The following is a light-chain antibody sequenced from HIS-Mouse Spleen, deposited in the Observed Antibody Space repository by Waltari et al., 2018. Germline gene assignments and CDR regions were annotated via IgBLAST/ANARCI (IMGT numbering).Light chain of an antibody. CDR2: RNN. V-gene: IGLV1-47*01. CDR1: RSTIGSHY. CDR3: AAWDDSLSGWV. J-gene: IGLJ3*02. Sequence: QSVLTQPPSASGTPVQGVTISCSGTRSTIGSHYVYWYHQPPGTAPNFLIYRNNQGPSGVADRFSGSKSGPSASLAISGLRSEDEADYYGAAWDDSLSGWVFGGGTKLTVL.